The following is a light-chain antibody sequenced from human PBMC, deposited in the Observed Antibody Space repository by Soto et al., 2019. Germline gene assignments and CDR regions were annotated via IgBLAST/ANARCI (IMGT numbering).Light chain of an antibody. V-gene: IGKV3-20*01. J-gene: IGKJ1*01. CDR3: QQYGSSPWT. CDR1: QSVSSSY. CDR2: GAS. Sequence: EIVLTQSPGTLSLSPGERATLSCRASQSVSSSYLAWYQQKPGQAPRLLIYGASSRATGIPDRVSGSGSGTYFTLTIRRLEPEDFAVYYCQQYGSSPWTFGQGTKVEIK.